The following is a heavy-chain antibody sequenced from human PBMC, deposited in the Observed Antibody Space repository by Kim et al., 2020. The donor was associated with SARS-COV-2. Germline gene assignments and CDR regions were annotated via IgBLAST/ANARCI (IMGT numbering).Heavy chain of an antibody. V-gene: IGHV3-53*01. Sequence: AHAGKRRFPSPRDNSKNTLYLQMNSLRAEDTAVYYCARDIGAAAGLSFDYWGQGTLVTVSS. CDR3: ARDIGAAAGLSFDY. J-gene: IGHJ4*02. D-gene: IGHD6-13*01.